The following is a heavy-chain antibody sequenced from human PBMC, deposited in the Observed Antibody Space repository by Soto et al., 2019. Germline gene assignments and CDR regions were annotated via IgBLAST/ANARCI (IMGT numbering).Heavy chain of an antibody. Sequence: QVQLQQWGAGLLKPSETLSLTCAVYGGSFSGYYWSWIRQPPGKGLEWIGEINHSGSTNYNPSLKSRVPISVDTSKNQFSLKRSSVTAADTAVYYCARGGVVVVAATRWFDPWGQGTLVTVSS. CDR2: INHSGST. CDR1: GGSFSGYY. CDR3: ARGGVVVVAATRWFDP. V-gene: IGHV4-34*01. J-gene: IGHJ5*02. D-gene: IGHD2-15*01.